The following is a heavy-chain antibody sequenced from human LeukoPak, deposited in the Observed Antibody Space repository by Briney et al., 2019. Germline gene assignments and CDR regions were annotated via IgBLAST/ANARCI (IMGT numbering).Heavy chain of an antibody. CDR1: GFTFSNYS. Sequence: GGSLRLSCAASGFTFSNYSMSWVRQAPGKGLEWVSTISGTGGTTYYADSVKGRFTISRDNSKNTLYLQMNSLRAEDTAVYYCAKAHTRITMVRGYFDYWGQGTLVTVSS. CDR2: ISGTGGTT. CDR3: AKAHTRITMVRGYFDY. D-gene: IGHD3-10*01. V-gene: IGHV3-23*01. J-gene: IGHJ4*02.